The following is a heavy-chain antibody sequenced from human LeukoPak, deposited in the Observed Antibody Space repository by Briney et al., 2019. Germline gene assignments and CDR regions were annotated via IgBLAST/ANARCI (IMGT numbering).Heavy chain of an antibody. J-gene: IGHJ3*02. Sequence: PSETLSLTCTVSGGSISSYYWSWIRQPPGKGLEWIGYIYYSGSTNYNPSLKSRVTISVDTSKNQFSLKLSSVTAADTAVYYCARHGPRFTMVRGDERDAFDIWGQGTMVTVSS. CDR3: ARHGPRFTMVRGDERDAFDI. CDR2: IYYSGST. CDR1: GGSISSYY. V-gene: IGHV4-59*08. D-gene: IGHD3-10*01.